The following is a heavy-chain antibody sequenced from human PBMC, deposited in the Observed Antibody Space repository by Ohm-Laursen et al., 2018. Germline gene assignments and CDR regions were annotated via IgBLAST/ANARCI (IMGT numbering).Heavy chain of an antibody. D-gene: IGHD4-23*01. CDR1: GFSFSNYE. J-gene: IGHJ6*02. V-gene: IGHV3-48*03. Sequence: SLRLSCSASGFSFSNYEMNWVRQAPGKGLEWVSYITSSGSTIYYADSVKGRFTISRDNAKNSLYLQMNSLRAEDTAVYYCARDRLRWTHYYYYGMDVWGQGTTVTVSS. CDR2: ITSSGSTI. CDR3: ARDRLRWTHYYYYGMDV.